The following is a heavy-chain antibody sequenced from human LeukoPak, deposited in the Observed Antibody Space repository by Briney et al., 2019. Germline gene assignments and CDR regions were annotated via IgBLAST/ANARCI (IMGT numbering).Heavy chain of an antibody. D-gene: IGHD4-23*01. V-gene: IGHV3-7*03. CDR2: IKQDGSEK. CDR1: GFTFSSYW. Sequence: GGSLRLSCAASGFTFSSYWMSWVRQAPGKGLEWVANIKQDGSEKYYVDSVKGRFTISRDNAKNSLYLQMNSLRAEDTAVYYCARDRTGVTRGVDYWGQGTLVTVSS. CDR3: ARDRTGVTRGVDY. J-gene: IGHJ4*02.